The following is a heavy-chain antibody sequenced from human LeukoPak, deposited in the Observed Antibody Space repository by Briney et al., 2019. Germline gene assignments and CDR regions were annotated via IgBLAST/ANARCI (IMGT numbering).Heavy chain of an antibody. D-gene: IGHD2-2*01. CDR3: ASAIYCSSTSCHPWFDP. CDR1: GFTFSSYW. Sequence: SRGSPRLSCAASGFTFSSYWMSWVRQAPGKGLEWVANIKQDGSEKYYVDSVKGRFTISRDNAKNSLYPQMNSLRAEDTAVYYCASAIYCSSTSCHPWFDPWGQGTLATVSS. CDR2: IKQDGSEK. J-gene: IGHJ5*02. V-gene: IGHV3-7*01.